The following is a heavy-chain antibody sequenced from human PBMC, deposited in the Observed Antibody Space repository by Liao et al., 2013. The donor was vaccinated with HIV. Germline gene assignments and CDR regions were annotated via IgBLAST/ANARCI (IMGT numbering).Heavy chain of an antibody. D-gene: IGHD6-13*01. CDR3: ARGRSSSWPSLYYFDY. V-gene: IGHV4-4*07. CDR2: IYASGST. J-gene: IGHJ4*02. Sequence: QVQLQESGPGLVKPSETLSLTCTVSGGSISSYYWSWIRQPAGKGLEWIGRIYASGSTNYSPPFNSRVTISLDTSKNQFSLKLSSVTAADTAVYYCARGRSSSWPSLYYFDYWGQGTLVTVSS. CDR1: GGSISSYY.